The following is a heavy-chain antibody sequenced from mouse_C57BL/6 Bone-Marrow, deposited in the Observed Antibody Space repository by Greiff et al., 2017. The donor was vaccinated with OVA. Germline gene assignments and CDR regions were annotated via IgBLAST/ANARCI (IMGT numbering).Heavy chain of an antibody. Sequence: EVQLQQSGAELVRPGASVKLSCTASGFNIKDDYMHWVKQRPEQGLEWIGWIDPETGDTEYASKFQGKATITADTSSNTAYLQLSSLTSEDTAVYYCTTWDTTVEGYFDYWGQGTTLTVSS. D-gene: IGHD1-1*01. J-gene: IGHJ2*01. CDR2: IDPETGDT. CDR1: GFNIKDDY. V-gene: IGHV14-4*01. CDR3: TTWDTTVEGYFDY.